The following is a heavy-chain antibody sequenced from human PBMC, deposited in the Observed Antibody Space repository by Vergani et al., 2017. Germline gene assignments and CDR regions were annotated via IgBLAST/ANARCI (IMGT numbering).Heavy chain of an antibody. CDR1: GYSFTNYW. CDR3: ARRHYYDSSGYLWFDP. V-gene: IGHV5-10-1*03. CDR2: IDPSDSYT. J-gene: IGHJ5*02. Sequence: EVQLVQSGAEVKTPGESLRISCKGSGYSFTNYWISWARQTPGKGLEWMGTIDPSDSYTSYSPSFQGRLTIPAVKSISTAYLQWSSLKASDTAMYYCARRHYYDSSGYLWFDPWGQGTLVTVSS. D-gene: IGHD3-22*01.